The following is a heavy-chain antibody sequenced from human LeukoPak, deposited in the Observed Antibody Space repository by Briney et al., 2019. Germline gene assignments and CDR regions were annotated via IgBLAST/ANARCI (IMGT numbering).Heavy chain of an antibody. V-gene: IGHV4-59*01. CDR1: GCSISSYY. CDR3: ARFRNYYDSSGYPYYFDY. J-gene: IGHJ4*02. CDR2: NHYSGST. Sequence: SETLSLTCTVSGCSISSYYCSGIRQPPPRGLEGIVCNHYSGSTNYTPAPKSRVTISVDTSKKQFSLKLSSVTAADTAVYYCARFRNYYDSSGYPYYFDYWGQGTLVTVSS. D-gene: IGHD3-22*01.